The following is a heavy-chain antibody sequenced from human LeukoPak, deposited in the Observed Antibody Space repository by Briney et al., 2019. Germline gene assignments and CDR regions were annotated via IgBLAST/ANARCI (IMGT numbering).Heavy chain of an antibody. Sequence: GGSLRLSCATSGFTFSNYWMHWVRQAPGKGLVWVSLINSDESNTDYADSVKGRFTISRDNAKNTLYLPMNSLRAEDTAVYYCAREAHGYTSFDSWGQGTLVTVSS. CDR3: AREAHGYTSFDS. CDR2: INSDESNT. V-gene: IGHV3-74*01. D-gene: IGHD5-24*01. J-gene: IGHJ4*02. CDR1: GFTFSNYW.